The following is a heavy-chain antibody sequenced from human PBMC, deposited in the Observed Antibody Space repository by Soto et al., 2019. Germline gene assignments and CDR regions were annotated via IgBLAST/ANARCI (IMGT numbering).Heavy chain of an antibody. V-gene: IGHV3-7*05. Sequence: SLRLSCAGSGFIFSNYWMSWVRQAPGKGLEWVANIKQDGSEKYYVDSVKGRFTISRDNAKNSLYLQMSSLRAEDTAVYYCARAYSGSWDYWGQGTLVTVSS. CDR1: GFIFSNYW. CDR3: ARAYSGSWDY. D-gene: IGHD6-13*01. CDR2: IKQDGSEK. J-gene: IGHJ4*02.